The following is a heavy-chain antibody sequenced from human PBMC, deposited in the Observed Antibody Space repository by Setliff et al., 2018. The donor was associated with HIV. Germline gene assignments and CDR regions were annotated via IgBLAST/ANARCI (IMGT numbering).Heavy chain of an antibody. V-gene: IGHV4-4*07. J-gene: IGHJ4*02. CDR1: GGSISSYY. Sequence: ASEPLSLTCTASGGSISSYYWSWIRQPAGKGLEWLGRIYASGRTNYNPSLKSRVTLSVDTSKNQFSLRLSSVTAADTAVYYCAREISRYSVYEGRMDYFDYWGQGTLVTVSS. D-gene: IGHD5-12*01. CDR3: AREISRYSVYEGRMDYFDY. CDR2: IYASGRT.